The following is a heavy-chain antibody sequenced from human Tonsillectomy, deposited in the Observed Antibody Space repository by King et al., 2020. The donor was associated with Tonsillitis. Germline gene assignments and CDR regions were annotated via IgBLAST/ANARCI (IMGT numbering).Heavy chain of an antibody. V-gene: IGHV4-59*08. CDR1: GGSISSYY. Sequence: QLQESGPGLVKPSETLSLTCTVSGGSISSYYWSWIRQPPGKGLEWIGYIHYSGSTNYNPSLKSRVTISVDTSKSQFSLKLSSVTAADTAVYYCARHDGSSGWTEYFQHWGQGTLVTVSS. CDR3: ARHDGSSGWTEYFQH. J-gene: IGHJ1*01. D-gene: IGHD6-19*01. CDR2: IHYSGST.